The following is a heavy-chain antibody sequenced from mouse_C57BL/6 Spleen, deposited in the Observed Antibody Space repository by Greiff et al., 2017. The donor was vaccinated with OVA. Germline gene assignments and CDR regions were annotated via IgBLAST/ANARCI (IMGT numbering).Heavy chain of an antibody. CDR3: TRGNYNLDY. J-gene: IGHJ2*01. D-gene: IGHD2-1*01. CDR1: GYNIKDYY. CDR2: IDPEDGET. Sequence: VLLQQSGAELVKPGASVKLSCTASGYNIKDYYMHWVKQRPEQGLEWIGRIDPEDGETKNAPKFQGKATITADTSSNTAYLQLSSLTSEDTAGYYCTRGNYNLDYWGQGTTLTVSA. V-gene: IGHV14-2*01.